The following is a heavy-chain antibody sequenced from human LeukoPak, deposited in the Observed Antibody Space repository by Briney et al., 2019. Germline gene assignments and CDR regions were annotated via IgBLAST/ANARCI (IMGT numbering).Heavy chain of an antibody. CDR2: INQDGSEK. CDR1: GFTFTTYW. CDR3: ARVAKYYYGSETYYFFEH. D-gene: IGHD3-10*01. J-gene: IGHJ4*02. Sequence: PGGSLRLSCAASGFTFTTYWMSWVRQAPGKGLEWVANINQDGSEKYFVDSVKGRFTISRDNATNSLYLQMNSLRVEDTAVYYCARVAKYYYGSETYYFFEHWGQGTPVTASS. V-gene: IGHV3-7*01.